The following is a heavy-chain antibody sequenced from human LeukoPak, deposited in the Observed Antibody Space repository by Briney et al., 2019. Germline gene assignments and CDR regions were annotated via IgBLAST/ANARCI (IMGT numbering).Heavy chain of an antibody. Sequence: GGSLRPSCAASGFTFSSYGMHWVRQAPGKGVEWVAVISYDGSNKYYADSVKGRFTISRDNSKNTLYLQMNSLRAEDTAVYYCAKDLQNTAMVLDYWGQGTLVTVSS. D-gene: IGHD5-18*01. CDR2: ISYDGSNK. J-gene: IGHJ4*02. CDR1: GFTFSSYG. CDR3: AKDLQNTAMVLDY. V-gene: IGHV3-30*18.